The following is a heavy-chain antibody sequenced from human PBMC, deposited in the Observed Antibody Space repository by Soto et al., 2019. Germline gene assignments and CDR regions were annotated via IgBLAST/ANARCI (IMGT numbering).Heavy chain of an antibody. J-gene: IGHJ4*02. CDR1: GYSFTSYW. D-gene: IGHD5-12*01. CDR3: ARGPAYESPYFDY. CDR2: IYPGDFDT. Sequence: EVQLVQSGAEVKKPGESLKISCKGSGYSFTSYWIGWVRQMPGKGLEWMGIIYPGDFDTRYSPSVQGQVTISADKSISTAYLQWSSLKAPDTAMYYCARGPAYESPYFDYWGQGTMVTVSS. V-gene: IGHV5-51*03.